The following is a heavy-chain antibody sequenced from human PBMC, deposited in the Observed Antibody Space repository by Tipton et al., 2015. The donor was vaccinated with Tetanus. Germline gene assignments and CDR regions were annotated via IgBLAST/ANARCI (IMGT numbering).Heavy chain of an antibody. Sequence: QSGAEVKKPGSSVKVSCRASGGTFSSYAITWVRQAPGQGLEWMGWIRAHNGDTKYAQKFQGRVTLTTDTSTMTAYMEVRSLRSDDTAVYYCVREINGGNSGYDYYFDNWGQGTLVTVSA. D-gene: IGHD5-12*01. V-gene: IGHV1-18*01. CDR2: IRAHNGDT. CDR3: VREINGGNSGYDYYFDN. J-gene: IGHJ4*02. CDR1: GGTFSSYA.